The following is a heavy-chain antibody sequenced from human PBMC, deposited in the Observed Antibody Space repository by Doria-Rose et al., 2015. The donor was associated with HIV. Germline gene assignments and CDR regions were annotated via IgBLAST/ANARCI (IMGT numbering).Heavy chain of an antibody. CDR2: TFYTGST. Sequence: QVQLQESGPGLVKPSETLSLTCSVSGGSISHYYWSWSRQPPGKGLEYIGDTFYTGSTNYSASLKSRVSISIDTSKNKFSLRLSSVTAADTAVYYCARVLSGTYDYWGQGTLVTVSS. J-gene: IGHJ4*02. CDR1: GGSISHYY. V-gene: IGHV4-59*01. CDR3: ARVLSGTYDY. D-gene: IGHD1-26*01.